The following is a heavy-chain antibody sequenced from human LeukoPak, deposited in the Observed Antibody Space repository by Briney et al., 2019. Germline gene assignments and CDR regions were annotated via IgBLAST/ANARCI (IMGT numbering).Heavy chain of an antibody. J-gene: IGHJ4*02. Sequence: GGSLRLSCAASGFTFSSYAMSWVRQAPGKGLEWVAVIWYDGSNKYYADSVKGRFTISRDNSKNTLYLQMNSLRAEDTAVYYCARDRDYYGTFYYFDYWGQGTLVTVSS. CDR2: IWYDGSNK. CDR3: ARDRDYYGTFYYFDY. V-gene: IGHV3-33*08. CDR1: GFTFSSYA. D-gene: IGHD3-10*01.